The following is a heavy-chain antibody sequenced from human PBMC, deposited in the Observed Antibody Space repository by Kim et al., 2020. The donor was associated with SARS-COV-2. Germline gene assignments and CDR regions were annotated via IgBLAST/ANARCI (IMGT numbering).Heavy chain of an antibody. D-gene: IGHD3-9*01. Sequence: GGSLRLSCAASGFTFSSYAMSWVRQAPGKGLEWVSVIYSGGSSTYYADSVKGRFTISRDNSKNTLYLQMNSLRAEDTAVYYCAKLTYDILTGYYDYWGQGTLVTVSS. CDR2: IYSGGSST. CDR3: AKLTYDILTGYYDY. V-gene: IGHV3-23*03. J-gene: IGHJ4*02. CDR1: GFTFSSYA.